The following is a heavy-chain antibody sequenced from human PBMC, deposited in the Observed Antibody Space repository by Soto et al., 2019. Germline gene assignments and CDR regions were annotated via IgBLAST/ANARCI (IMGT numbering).Heavy chain of an antibody. CDR2: IYTSGST. D-gene: IGHD3-3*01. CDR3: AREELTIFGVVISGYGMDV. CDR1: GGSTSSYY. J-gene: IGHJ6*02. Sequence: SETLSLTCTVSGGSTSSYYWSWIRQPAGKGLEWIGRIYTSGSTNYNPSLKSRVTMSVDTSKNQFSLKLSSVTAADTAVYYCAREELTIFGVVISGYGMDVWGQGTTVTVSS. V-gene: IGHV4-4*07.